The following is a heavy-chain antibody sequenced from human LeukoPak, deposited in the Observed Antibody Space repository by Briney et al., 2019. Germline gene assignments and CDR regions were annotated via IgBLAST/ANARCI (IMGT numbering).Heavy chain of an antibody. Sequence: GGSLRLSCAVSRFTFSSYSMNWVRQAPGKGLEWVSSISSSSSYIYYADSVKGRFTISRDNAKNSLYLQMNSLRAEDTAVYYCARDSKYCSGGSCYEGAFDIWGQGIMVTVSS. CDR1: RFTFSSYS. CDR2: ISSSSSYI. J-gene: IGHJ3*02. D-gene: IGHD2-15*01. V-gene: IGHV3-21*01. CDR3: ARDSKYCSGGSCYEGAFDI.